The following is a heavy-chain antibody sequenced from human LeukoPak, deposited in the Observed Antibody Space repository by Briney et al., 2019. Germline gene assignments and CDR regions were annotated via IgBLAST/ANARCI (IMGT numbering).Heavy chain of an antibody. Sequence: SSPTLVKPTQTLTLTCTFSGFSLSTSGVGVGWIPQPPGKALEWLALIYWDDDKRYSPSLKSRLTITKDTSKNQVVLTMTNMDPVDTGTYYCARRRWLQLVHYFDYWGQGTLVTVSS. CDR2: IYWDDDK. CDR3: ARRRWLQLVHYFDY. J-gene: IGHJ4*02. CDR1: GFSLSTSGVG. D-gene: IGHD5-24*01. V-gene: IGHV2-5*02.